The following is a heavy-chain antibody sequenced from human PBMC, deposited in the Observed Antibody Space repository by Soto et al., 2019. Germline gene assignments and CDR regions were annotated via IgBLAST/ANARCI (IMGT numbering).Heavy chain of an antibody. D-gene: IGHD5-18*01. CDR3: ARDLGGAETHERGYGYGSHRTYYYGMDV. CDR1: GGTFSSYA. V-gene: IGHV1-69*13. Sequence: SVKVSCKASGGTFSSYAISWVRQAPGQGLEWMGGIIPIFGTANYAQKFQGRVTITADESTSTAYMELSSLRSEDTAVYYCARDLGGAETHERGYGYGSHRTYYYGMDVWGQGTTVTVSS. J-gene: IGHJ6*02. CDR2: IIPIFGTA.